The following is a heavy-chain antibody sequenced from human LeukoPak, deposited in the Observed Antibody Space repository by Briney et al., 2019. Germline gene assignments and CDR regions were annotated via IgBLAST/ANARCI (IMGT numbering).Heavy chain of an antibody. J-gene: IGHJ4*02. Sequence: GGSLRLSCAASGFSFSSYEMNWVRQAPGKGLEWISYISSSGTTIYYADSGQGRFTISRDNAKNSQSLQMNSLRADDAGVYYCAGKYGLGHHFVYWGQGTLVTVSS. V-gene: IGHV3-48*03. CDR1: GFSFSSYE. D-gene: IGHD7-27*01. CDR3: AGKYGLGHHFVY. CDR2: ISSSGTTI.